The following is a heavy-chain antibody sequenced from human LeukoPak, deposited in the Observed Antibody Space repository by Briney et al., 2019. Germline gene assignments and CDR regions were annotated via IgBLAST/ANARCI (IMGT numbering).Heavy chain of an antibody. CDR2: IHYSGST. CDR1: GGSVSSGSYY. Sequence: SETLSLTRTVSGGSVSSGSYYWSWIRQPPGKGLEWIGYIHYSGSTNYNPSLKSRVTISVDTSKNQFSLKLSSVTAADTAVYYCASRYYYGMDVWGQGTTVTVSS. V-gene: IGHV4-61*01. J-gene: IGHJ6*02. CDR3: ASRYYYGMDV.